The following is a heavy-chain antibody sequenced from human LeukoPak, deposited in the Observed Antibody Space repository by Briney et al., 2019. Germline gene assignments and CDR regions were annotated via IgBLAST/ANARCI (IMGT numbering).Heavy chain of an antibody. D-gene: IGHD5-12*01. Sequence: GGSLRLSCAASGFTFDDYALHWVRQAPGKGLEWVSGISWNSGSIGYADSVKGRFTISRDNAKNSLYLQMNSLRAEDTAVYYCARAFADIVATYFDYWGQGTLVTVSS. CDR2: ISWNSGSI. CDR1: GFTFDDYA. J-gene: IGHJ4*02. V-gene: IGHV3-9*01. CDR3: ARAFADIVATYFDY.